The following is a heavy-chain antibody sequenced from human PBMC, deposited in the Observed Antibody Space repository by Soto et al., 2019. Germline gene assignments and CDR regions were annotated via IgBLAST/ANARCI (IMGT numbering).Heavy chain of an antibody. CDR2: INYSGST. Sequence: PSETLSLTCTVSGGSISSSSYYWGWIRQPPGKGLEWIGSINYSGSTYYNPSLKSRVTISVDTSKNQFSLKPSSVTAADTAVYYCARGRRGTMVRGVTSFDYWGQGTLVTVSS. J-gene: IGHJ4*02. CDR3: ARGRRGTMVRGVTSFDY. D-gene: IGHD3-10*01. V-gene: IGHV4-39*01. CDR1: GGSISSSSYY.